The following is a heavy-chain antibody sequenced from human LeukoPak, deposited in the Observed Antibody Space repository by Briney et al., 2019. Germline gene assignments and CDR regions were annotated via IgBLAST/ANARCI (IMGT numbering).Heavy chain of an antibody. V-gene: IGHV3-7*01. CDR2: IKQDGSEK. CDR3: AREHPYYYDSSGTALMAEIKYYFDY. CDR1: GFTFDTYW. J-gene: IGHJ4*02. D-gene: IGHD3-22*01. Sequence: PGGSLRLSCAASGFTFDTYWMSWVRQAPGKGLEWVANIKQDGSEKYYVDSVKGRFTISRDNAKNSLYLQMNSLRAEDTGVYYCAREHPYYYDSSGTALMAEIKYYFDYWGQGTLVTVSS.